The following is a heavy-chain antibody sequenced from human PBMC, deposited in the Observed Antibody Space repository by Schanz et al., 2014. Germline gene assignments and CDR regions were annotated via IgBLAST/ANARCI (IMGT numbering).Heavy chain of an antibody. CDR2: LSGSGGSK. J-gene: IGHJ6*02. D-gene: IGHD2-15*01. Sequence: EVQLLESGGGLVQPGGSLRLSCAASGFTFSSYAMSWVRQAPGKGLEWVSALSGSGGSKYYADSVKGRFTISRDNSENTLYLQMNSLSADDTAVFYCAKGMGYCSGGTCYDYYYYGLDVWGQGTTVTVS. V-gene: IGHV3-23*01. CDR3: AKGMGYCSGGTCYDYYYYGLDV. CDR1: GFTFSSYA.